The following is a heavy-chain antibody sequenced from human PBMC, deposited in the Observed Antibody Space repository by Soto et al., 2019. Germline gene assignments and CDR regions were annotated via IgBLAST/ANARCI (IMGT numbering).Heavy chain of an antibody. V-gene: IGHV4-59*02. CDR3: ATGRGGYATPY. D-gene: IGHD5-12*01. J-gene: IGHJ4*02. CDR1: GASVTTYY. Sequence: QVQLEESGPGLVKPSETLSLACSASGASVTTYYWTWIRQPPGKTLEWIGQMYYGGNTDYNPSLKARVSFSVDTSKNQFSLNLTSLTAADTAVYYCATGRGGYATPYWGQGILVVVSS. CDR2: MYYGGNT.